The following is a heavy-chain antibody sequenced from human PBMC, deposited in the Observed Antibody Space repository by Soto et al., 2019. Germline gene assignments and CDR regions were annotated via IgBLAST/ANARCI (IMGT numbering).Heavy chain of an antibody. CDR3: SKGNGNYFDS. J-gene: IGHJ4*02. Sequence: PSETLSLTGQPSASSITRTYWGSWAGQPPGKGLEWIGEIYHSGSSNYNPSLESRVTISVDKSTNQFSLKLSSVAAADTAVYFCSKGNGNYFDSWGQGIMVTVSS. CDR1: ASSITRTYW. V-gene: IGHV4-4*02. CDR2: IYHSGSS.